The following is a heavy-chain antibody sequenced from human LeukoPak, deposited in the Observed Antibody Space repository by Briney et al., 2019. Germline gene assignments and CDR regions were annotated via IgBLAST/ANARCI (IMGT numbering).Heavy chain of an antibody. CDR2: ISSSSSYI. CDR1: GFTFSGYS. J-gene: IGHJ6*02. V-gene: IGHV3-21*01. Sequence: GGSLRLSCAASGFTFSGYSMNWVRQAPGKGLEWVSSISSSSSYIYYVDSLKGRFTISRDNAKNSLYLQMNSLRVEDTAVYYCARDPTTKYGMDVWGQGTTVTVSS. CDR3: ARDPTTKYGMDV. D-gene: IGHD1-7*01.